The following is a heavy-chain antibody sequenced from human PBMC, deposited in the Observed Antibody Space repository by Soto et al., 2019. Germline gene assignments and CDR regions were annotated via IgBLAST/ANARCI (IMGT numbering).Heavy chain of an antibody. CDR3: AKDCNYFDY. CDR1: RFTLSSYA. D-gene: IGHD2-15*01. J-gene: IGHJ4*02. V-gene: IGHV3-23*01. Sequence: PAGCLGLSCASSRFTLSSYAITWVRQAPGKGLEWVSVSSDSAGSTYYADSVKGRFTISRDNYKNILYLQMNSLRAEETAVYYCAKDCNYFDYWGQGTLVLV. CDR2: SSDSAGST.